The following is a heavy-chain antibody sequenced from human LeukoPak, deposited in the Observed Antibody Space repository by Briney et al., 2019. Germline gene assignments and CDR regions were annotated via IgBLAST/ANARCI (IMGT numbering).Heavy chain of an antibody. CDR3: ARGITMIVWYYFDY. CDR1: GFTVSSNY. V-gene: IGHV3-66*01. CDR2: IYSGGST. D-gene: IGHD3-22*01. Sequence: GGSLRLSCAASGFTVSSNYMSWVRQAPGKGLEWVSVIYSGGSTYYADSVKGRFTISRDNSKNTLYLQMNSLRAEDTAVYYCARGITMIVWYYFDYWGQGTLVTVSS. J-gene: IGHJ4*02.